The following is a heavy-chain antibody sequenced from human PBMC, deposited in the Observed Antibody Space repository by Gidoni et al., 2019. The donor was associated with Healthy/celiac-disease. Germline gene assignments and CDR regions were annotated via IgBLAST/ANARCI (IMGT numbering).Heavy chain of an antibody. CDR1: SSYG. Sequence: SSYGMHWVRQAPGKGLEWVAVIWYDGSNKYYADSVKGRFTISRDKSKNTLYLQMNSLRAEDTAVYYCARVVGATGFFDYWGQGTLVTVSS. CDR3: ARVVGATGFFDY. J-gene: IGHJ4*02. V-gene: IGHV3-33*01. D-gene: IGHD1-26*01. CDR2: IWYDGSNK.